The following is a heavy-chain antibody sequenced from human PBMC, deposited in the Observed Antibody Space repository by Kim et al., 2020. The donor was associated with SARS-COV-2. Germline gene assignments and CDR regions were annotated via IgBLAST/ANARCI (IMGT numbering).Heavy chain of an antibody. D-gene: IGHD3-10*01. CDR3: AREYYYGSGSSHYYYYYGMDV. Sequence: SETLSLTCTVSGGSISSSSYYWGWLRQPPGKGLEWIGSIYYSGSTYYNPSLKSRVTISVDTSKNQFSLKLSSVTAADTAVYYCAREYYYGSGSSHYYYYYGMDVWGQGTTVTVSS. CDR2: IYYSGST. V-gene: IGHV4-39*02. J-gene: IGHJ6*02. CDR1: GGSISSSSYY.